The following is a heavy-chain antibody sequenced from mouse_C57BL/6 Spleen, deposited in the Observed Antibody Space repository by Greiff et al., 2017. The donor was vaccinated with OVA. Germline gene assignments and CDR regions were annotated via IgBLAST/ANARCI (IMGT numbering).Heavy chain of an antibody. CDR1: GYTFTSYW. J-gene: IGHJ2*01. CDR2: IDPSDSYT. CDR3: ARAGAYYFDY. Sequence: VQLQQPGAELVRPGTSVKLSCKASGYTFTSYWMHWVKQRPGQGLEWIGVIDPSDSYTNYNQKFKGNATLTVDTSSSTAYMQLSSLTSEDSAVYYCARAGAYYFDYWGQGTTLTVSS. V-gene: IGHV1-59*01.